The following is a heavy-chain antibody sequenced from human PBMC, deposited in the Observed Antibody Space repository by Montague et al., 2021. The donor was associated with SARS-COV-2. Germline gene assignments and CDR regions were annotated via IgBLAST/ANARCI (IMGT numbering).Heavy chain of an antibody. CDR3: VRDTGSAQAGFDA. CDR1: GDSVTGKRNS. V-gene: IGHV6-1*01. CDR2: SNYRCKWTS. Sequence: CAISGDSVTGKRNSGAGIKRTRPNSSHGLRSSNYRCKWTSDYATSVEGRISIDPDTSKNQFFLHLRSVTPEDTGVYYCVRDTGSAQAGFDAWGQGTLVTVSS. D-gene: IGHD4-17*01. J-gene: IGHJ4*02.